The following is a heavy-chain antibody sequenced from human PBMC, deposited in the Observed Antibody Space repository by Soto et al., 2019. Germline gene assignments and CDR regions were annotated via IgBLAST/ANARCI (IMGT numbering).Heavy chain of an antibody. CDR1: GFSLSTSGVG. J-gene: IGHJ6*02. Sequence: VSGPTLVNPTQTLTLTCPFSGFSLSTSGVGVGWIRHPPGKALEWLALIYWNDDKRHSPSLKSRLTITKDPYKNQVVLTMTNMDPVDTATYYCACSSTSPLLYYYGMDVWGQGTTVT. D-gene: IGHD2-2*01. CDR3: ACSSTSPLLYYYGMDV. CDR2: IYWNDDK. V-gene: IGHV2-5*01.